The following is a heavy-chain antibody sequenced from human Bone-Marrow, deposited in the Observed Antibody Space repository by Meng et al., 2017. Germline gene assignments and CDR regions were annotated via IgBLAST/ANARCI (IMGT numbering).Heavy chain of an antibody. CDR2: IYHSGST. V-gene: IGHV4-4*02. CDR3: ARRVSGSGLTTDWFDP. CDR1: GGSNSSSNW. J-gene: IGHJ5*02. Sequence: VQLQEAGPGLGKPSGTLSPTCAVSGGSNSSSNWWRWARQPPGKGLEWIGEIYHSGSTNYNPSLKSRVTISVDKSKNQFSLKLSSVTAADTAVYYCARRVSGSGLTTDWFDPWGQGTLVTVSS. D-gene: IGHD4-17*01.